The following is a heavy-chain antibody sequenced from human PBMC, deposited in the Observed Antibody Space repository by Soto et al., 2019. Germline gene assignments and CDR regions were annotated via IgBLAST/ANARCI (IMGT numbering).Heavy chain of an antibody. D-gene: IGHD3-16*01. Sequence: QVQLVQSGAEVKKPGASVKVSCKASGYTFNSYYIHWVRQAPGQGLEWMGWINPNSDVTGYAQSFQGRVTMTRDMSMTTAYMDLTRLRSDDTAFYYCVRVGLNRNYDFDFWGQGTLITVSS. V-gene: IGHV1-2*02. J-gene: IGHJ4*02. CDR1: GYTFNSYY. CDR3: VRVGLNRNYDFDF. CDR2: INPNSDVT.